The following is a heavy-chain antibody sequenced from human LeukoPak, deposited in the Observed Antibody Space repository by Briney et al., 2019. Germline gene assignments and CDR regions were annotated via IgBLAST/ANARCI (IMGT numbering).Heavy chain of an antibody. D-gene: IGHD3-10*01. Sequence: ASVTVSCKASGYTFTSYGISWVRQAPGQGLEWMGWINPDTGDTNYAQKFQGRVTMTRDTSITTVYMEISRLTSDDTALFYCAVASGDYWGQGTLVTVSS. CDR1: GYTFTSYG. CDR3: AVASGDY. V-gene: IGHV1-2*02. J-gene: IGHJ4*02. CDR2: INPDTGDT.